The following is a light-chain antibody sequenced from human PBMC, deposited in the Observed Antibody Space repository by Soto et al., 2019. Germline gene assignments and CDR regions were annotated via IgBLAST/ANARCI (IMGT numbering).Light chain of an antibody. CDR3: QQRHMWPIT. V-gene: IGKV3-11*01. Sequence: EVALTQSPVPLSLSPGERATLSCRASQSFRGLLAWYQQKPGQAPRLLIYDAYNRATGIPPRFSGSGSGTDFTLTISSLEPEDSAVYYCQQRHMWPITFGQGTRLEIK. J-gene: IGKJ5*01. CDR2: DAY. CDR1: QSFRGL.